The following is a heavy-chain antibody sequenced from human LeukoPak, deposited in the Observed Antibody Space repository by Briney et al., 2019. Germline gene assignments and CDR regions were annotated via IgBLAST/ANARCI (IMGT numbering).Heavy chain of an antibody. CDR3: AKGRSGSYQQVVFDY. CDR2: ISYDGSNK. V-gene: IGHV3-30*18. D-gene: IGHD1-26*01. Sequence: GRSLRLSCAASGFTFSSYGMHWVRQAPGKGLEWVAIISYDGSNKYYADSVKGRFTISRDNSKNTLYLQMDSLRAEDTAVYYCAKGRSGSYQQVVFDYWGQGTLVTVSS. CDR1: GFTFSSYG. J-gene: IGHJ4*02.